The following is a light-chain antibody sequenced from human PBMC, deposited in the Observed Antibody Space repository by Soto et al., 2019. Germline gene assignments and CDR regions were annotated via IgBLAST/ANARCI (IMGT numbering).Light chain of an antibody. CDR2: GAS. CDR1: QSVSSN. V-gene: IGKV3-15*01. CDR3: QQYNNWPPYT. Sequence: EKVMTQSPATLSVSPGERATLSCRASQSVSSNLAWYQQKPGQAPRLHIYGASTRATGIPARFSGSGSGTEFTLTISSLQSEDFAVYYCQQYNNWPPYTFGQGTKLEIK. J-gene: IGKJ2*01.